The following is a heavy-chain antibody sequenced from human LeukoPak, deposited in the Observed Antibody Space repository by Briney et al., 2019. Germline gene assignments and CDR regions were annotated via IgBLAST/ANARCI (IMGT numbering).Heavy chain of an antibody. CDR1: GFTFGSFA. V-gene: IGHV3-23*01. CDR3: ALYSGNYRAFDY. Sequence: GGSPRLSCAASGFTFGSFAMSWVRQAPGKGLEWVSAISDSGGTTYYADSVKGRFTISRDNPKNTLYLQMNSLRVEDTAVYYCALYSGNYRAFDYWGQGTLVTVSS. CDR2: ISDSGGTT. D-gene: IGHD1-26*01. J-gene: IGHJ4*02.